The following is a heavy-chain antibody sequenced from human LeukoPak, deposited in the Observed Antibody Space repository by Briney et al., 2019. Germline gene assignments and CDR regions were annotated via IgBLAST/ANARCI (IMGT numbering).Heavy chain of an antibody. CDR3: AASSRYSSSWPNFDY. V-gene: IGHV3-13*01. CDR1: GFTFSSYD. Sequence: QAGGSLRLSCAASGFTFSSYDMQWVRHATGKGLEWVSAIGTAGDTYYPGSVKGRFTISRENAKNSLYLQMNSLRAGDTAVYYCAASSRYSSSWPNFDYWGQGTLVTVSS. D-gene: IGHD6-13*01. J-gene: IGHJ4*02. CDR2: IGTAGDT.